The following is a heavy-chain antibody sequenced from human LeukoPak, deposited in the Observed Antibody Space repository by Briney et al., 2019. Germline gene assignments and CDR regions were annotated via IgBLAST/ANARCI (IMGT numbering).Heavy chain of an antibody. V-gene: IGHV1-2*06. Sequence: ASVKVSCKASGYTFTDYYIHWVRQAPGQGLEWVGRINPNSGGKNSAQKFQGRVTMTRDTSSRTAYMELSRLRSDDTAVYYCARGEWLLHYWGQGILVTVSS. J-gene: IGHJ4*02. CDR2: INPNSGGK. CDR1: GYTFTDYY. D-gene: IGHD5-18*01. CDR3: ARGEWLLHY.